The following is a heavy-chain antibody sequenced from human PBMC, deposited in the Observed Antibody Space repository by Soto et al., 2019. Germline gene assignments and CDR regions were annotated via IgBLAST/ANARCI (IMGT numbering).Heavy chain of an antibody. CDR1: GGTFSSYT. CDR2: IIPILGIA. J-gene: IGHJ5*02. CDR3: ARDGYYSSGSKSSNGFDP. V-gene: IGHV1-69*08. D-gene: IGHD3-10*01. Sequence: QVQLVQSGAEVKKPGSSVKVSCKASGGTFSSYTISWVRQAPGQGLEWMGRIIPILGIANYAQKFQGRVTITADKSTSTAYMELSSLRSEDTAVYYCARDGYYSSGSKSSNGFDPWGQGTLVTVSS.